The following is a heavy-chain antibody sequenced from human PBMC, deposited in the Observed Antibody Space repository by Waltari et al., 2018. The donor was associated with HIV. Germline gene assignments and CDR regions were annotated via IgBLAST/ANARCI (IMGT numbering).Heavy chain of an antibody. CDR1: DGTVSGHH. CDR2: INPSGVP. CDR3: ARWEGYFDV. V-gene: IGHV4-34*08. D-gene: IGHD1-26*01. Sequence: QLVAALLKPPDTLSLPRAVDDGTVSGHHWRWIRQSPGKGLEWFGEINPSGVPNYNSSQKKRVLNSVDTSKNQFSLRLTSLTASETSGYFCARWEGYFDVWGRGT. J-gene: IGHJ2*01.